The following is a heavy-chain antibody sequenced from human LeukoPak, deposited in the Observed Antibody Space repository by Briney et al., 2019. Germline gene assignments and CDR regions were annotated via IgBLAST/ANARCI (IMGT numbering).Heavy chain of an antibody. J-gene: IGHJ4*02. CDR3: ARGDYGQLDY. CDR1: GYSISSSYY. Sequence: SETLSLTCTVSGYSISSSYYWGWIRQPPGKGLEWIGSIYYSGSTYYNPSLKSRVTISVDTSKNQFSLKLSSVTAADTAVYYCARGDYGQLDYWGQGTLVTVSS. CDR2: IYYSGST. V-gene: IGHV4-38-2*02. D-gene: IGHD4-17*01.